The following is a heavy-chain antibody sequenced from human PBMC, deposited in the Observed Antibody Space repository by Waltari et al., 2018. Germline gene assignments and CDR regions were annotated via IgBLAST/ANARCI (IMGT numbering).Heavy chain of an antibody. D-gene: IGHD3-16*01. CDR1: GGSISSSY. CDR2: IYSSGSS. V-gene: IGHV4-59*01. CDR3: ARVLRSAWGVWFDP. Sequence: QVQLQESGPGLVKLSETLSLTCTVSGGSISSSYWSWIRQPPGKGLEWIGYIYSSGSSNYNPSLKSRVTISVDTSKNQFSLKLNSVTAADTAVYYCARVLRSAWGVWFDPWGPGTLVIVSS. J-gene: IGHJ5*02.